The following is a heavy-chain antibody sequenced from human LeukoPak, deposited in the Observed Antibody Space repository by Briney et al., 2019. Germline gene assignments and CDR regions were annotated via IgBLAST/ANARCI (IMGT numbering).Heavy chain of an antibody. CDR1: GFTFSNYA. D-gene: IGHD6-19*01. J-gene: IGHJ4*02. CDR3: AKDPDYSSGWPHYFDY. V-gene: IGHV3-23*01. Sequence: GGSLRLSCAASGFTFSNYAMSWVRQAPGKGLEWVSTISGSGGSTYSADSVKGRFTMSRDNSKKTLYLHMNSLRAADTAVYYCAKDPDYSSGWPHYFDYWGQGAVVTVSS. CDR2: ISGSGGST.